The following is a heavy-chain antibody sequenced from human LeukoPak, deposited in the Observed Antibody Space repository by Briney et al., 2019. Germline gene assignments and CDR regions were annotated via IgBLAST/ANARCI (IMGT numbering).Heavy chain of an antibody. Sequence: KPSETLSLTCTVSGGSISTYYWSWLRQPAGKGLEWIGRIYTSVNPNYNPSLKSRVTMSVDTSKNQFSLKLTSVTAADTAVYCCARDLGTSWSVWFDPWGQGTLVTVSS. V-gene: IGHV4-4*07. CDR2: IYTSVNP. J-gene: IGHJ5*02. CDR3: ARDLGTSWSVWFDP. CDR1: GGSISTYY. D-gene: IGHD6-13*01.